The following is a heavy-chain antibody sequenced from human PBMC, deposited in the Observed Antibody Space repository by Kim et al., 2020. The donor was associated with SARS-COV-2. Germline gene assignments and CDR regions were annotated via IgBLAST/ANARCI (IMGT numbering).Heavy chain of an antibody. Sequence: GGSLRLSCAASGFTFGSYAMSWVRQAPGKGLEWVSTISGSGGNTFYADSVKGRFMISRDNSKNTLFLQMNSLRAEDTALYYCGQPIYASVSYVNDYSCQG. D-gene: IGHD3-10*01. J-gene: IGHJ4*02. CDR1: GFTFGSYA. V-gene: IGHV3-23*01. CDR3: GQPIYASVSYVNDY. CDR2: ISGSGGNT.